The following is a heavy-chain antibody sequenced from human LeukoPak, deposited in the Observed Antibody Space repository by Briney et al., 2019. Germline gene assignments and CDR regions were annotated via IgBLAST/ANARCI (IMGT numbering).Heavy chain of an antibody. CDR3: ARDTGGWLLPQAMDY. J-gene: IGHJ4*02. V-gene: IGHV1-18*01. CDR1: GYSFDRYG. D-gene: IGHD2-21*01. CDR2: NSGYNAKT. Sequence: ASVKVSCKASGYSFDRYGISWVRQAPGQGLEWMGWNSGYNAKTNYGQRFQGRVIMTMDTSTSTAYMELRSLRFDDTAVYFCARDTGGWLLPQAMDYWGQGTLVVVSS.